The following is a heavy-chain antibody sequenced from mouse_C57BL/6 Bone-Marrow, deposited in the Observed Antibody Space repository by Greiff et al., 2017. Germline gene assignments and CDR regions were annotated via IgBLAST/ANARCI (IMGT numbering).Heavy chain of an antibody. CDR3: ARGYAMDY. V-gene: IGHV1-85*01. J-gene: IGHJ4*01. CDR1: GYTFTSYD. Sequence: VHLVESGPELVKPGASVKLSCKASGYTFTSYDINLVKQRPGQGLEWIGWIYPRDGSTKYNEKFKGKATLTVDTSSSTAYMELHSLTSEDSAVYFCARGYAMDYWGQGTSVTVSS. CDR2: IYPRDGST.